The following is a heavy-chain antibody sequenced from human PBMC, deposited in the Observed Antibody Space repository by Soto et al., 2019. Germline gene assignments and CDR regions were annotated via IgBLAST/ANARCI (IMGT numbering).Heavy chain of an antibody. J-gene: IGHJ4*02. CDR3: ARDARYISPDY. Sequence: QVQLVQSGAELRKPGASVKISCEASGYTLTNFGFSWVRQAPGQGLEWMGRISVYNGDTKYAQKFQGRVTVTTETSTSTAYLELRSLRSDDTAVYYCARDARYISPDYWGQGTLVTVSS. V-gene: IGHV1-18*01. D-gene: IGHD3-3*02. CDR2: ISVYNGDT. CDR1: GYTLTNFG.